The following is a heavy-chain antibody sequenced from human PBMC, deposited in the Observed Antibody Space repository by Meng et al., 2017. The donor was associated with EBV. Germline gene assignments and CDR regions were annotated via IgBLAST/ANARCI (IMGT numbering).Heavy chain of an antibody. D-gene: IGHD3-10*01. Sequence: QVQLVQSGAEVKKPGSSVKVSCWTSGGTFRSDAVSWVRQAPGQGLEWMGGLIPMSDAPHYAQKFQGRVTITADESTSTHYMHLSGLTSDDTAVYYCASESGRGFTPDYWGQGTLVTVSS. J-gene: IGHJ4*02. V-gene: IGHV1-69*01. CDR1: GGTFRSDA. CDR3: ASESGRGFTPDY. CDR2: LIPMSDAP.